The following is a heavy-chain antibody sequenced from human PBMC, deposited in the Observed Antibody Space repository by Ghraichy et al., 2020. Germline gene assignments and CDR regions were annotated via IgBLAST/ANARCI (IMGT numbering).Heavy chain of an antibody. CDR3: ARSPHGWGPPYPPANYDSIGYPEF. Sequence: GGSLRLSCVASGFTFSNYAMTWVRQAPGKGLEWVSGIENTGVRTDYADSVKGRFAISRDNSKNTLFLQMNSLRDDDTAVYYCARSPHGWGPPYPPANYDSIGYPEFWGQGILITVSS. D-gene: IGHD3-22*01. V-gene: IGHV3-23*01. J-gene: IGHJ4*02. CDR1: GFTFSNYA. CDR2: IENTGVRT.